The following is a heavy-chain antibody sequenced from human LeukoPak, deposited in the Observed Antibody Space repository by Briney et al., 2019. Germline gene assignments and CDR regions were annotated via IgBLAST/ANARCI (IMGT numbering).Heavy chain of an antibody. CDR2: INHSGST. V-gene: IGHV4-34*01. CDR3: ARRGYNGSGSYSQGFVFDY. D-gene: IGHD3-10*01. Sequence: SETLSLTCAVYGGSFSGYYWSWIRQPPGKGLGWIGEINHSGSTNYNPSLKSRVTISVDTSKNQFSLKLSSVTAADTAVYYCARRGYNGSGSYSQGFVFDYWGQGILVTVSS. CDR1: GGSFSGYY. J-gene: IGHJ4*02.